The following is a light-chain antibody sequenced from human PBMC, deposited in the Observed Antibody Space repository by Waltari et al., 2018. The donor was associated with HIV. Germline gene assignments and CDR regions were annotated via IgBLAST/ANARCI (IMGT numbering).Light chain of an antibody. CDR2: EVT. V-gene: IGLV2-18*02. J-gene: IGLJ3*02. CDR1: SSDIGSYNR. CDR3: SSYTTSSTWV. Sequence: QSTLTQPPSVSGSLGPSVPIACSGTSSDIGSYNRVPWYQQPPGTAPKLIIYEVTIRPSGVAVRFSGSKSGNTASLTISGLQAEDEADYYCSSYTTSSTWVFGGGTQLTVL.